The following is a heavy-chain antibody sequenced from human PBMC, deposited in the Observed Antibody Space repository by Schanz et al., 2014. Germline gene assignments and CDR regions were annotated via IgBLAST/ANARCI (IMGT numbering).Heavy chain of an antibody. V-gene: IGHV3-23*01. Sequence: DVQLLESGGGLVQPGGSLRLSCAASGFSFSSYAMGWVRQARGKGLEWVSAMNESHSTIYYADSVRGRFTISRDNAKNSLFLQMNSLRAEDTAVYYCAKGRFGELSAFDIWGQGTMVTVSS. D-gene: IGHD3-10*01. CDR3: AKGRFGELSAFDI. CDR2: MNESHSTI. CDR1: GFSFSSYA. J-gene: IGHJ3*02.